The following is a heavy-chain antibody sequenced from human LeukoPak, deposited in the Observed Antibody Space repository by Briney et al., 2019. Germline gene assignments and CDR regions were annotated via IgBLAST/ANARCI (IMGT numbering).Heavy chain of an antibody. CDR2: IYSGGSP. V-gene: IGHV3-53*01. D-gene: IGHD1-1*01. Sequence: PGGSLRLSCAASGFTVSSNYMSWVRQAPGKGLEWVSVIYSGGSPYYADSVKGRFTISRDNSKNTLYLQMNSLRAEDTAVYYCARDDGRYYFDYWGQGTLVTVCS. CDR3: ARDDGRYYFDY. J-gene: IGHJ4*02. CDR1: GFTVSSNY.